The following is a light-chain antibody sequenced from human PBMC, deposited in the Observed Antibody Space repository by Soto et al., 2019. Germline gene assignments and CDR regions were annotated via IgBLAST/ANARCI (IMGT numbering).Light chain of an antibody. CDR1: QTVTTY. Sequence: DIVMTQSPDSLAVSLGERATLSCRASQTVTTYLAWYQQKPGQAPRLLIYDASNRATGIPARFSGSGSGTDFTLTISRLEPEDFAVYYCQQYGSSPTFGQGTKVDIK. V-gene: IGKV3-20*01. J-gene: IGKJ1*01. CDR3: QQYGSSPT. CDR2: DAS.